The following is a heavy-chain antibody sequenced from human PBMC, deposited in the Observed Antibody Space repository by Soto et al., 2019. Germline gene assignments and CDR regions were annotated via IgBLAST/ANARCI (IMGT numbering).Heavy chain of an antibody. D-gene: IGHD2-2*01. V-gene: IGHV4-59*01. CDR2: IYYTGST. CDR3: ARYYCSSDTCDYFDY. CDR1: GGSISNNY. J-gene: IGHJ4*02. Sequence: SETLSLTCTVSGGSISNNYWSWIRQTPGKGLEWIGYIYYTGSTNYNPSLKSRVSFSVDTSKNQFSLKLSSVTAADTAVYYCARYYCSSDTCDYFDYWGQGALVTVSS.